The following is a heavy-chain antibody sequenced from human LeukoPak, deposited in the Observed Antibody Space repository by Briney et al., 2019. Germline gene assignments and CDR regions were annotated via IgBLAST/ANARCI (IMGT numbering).Heavy chain of an antibody. CDR3: AKDGIRHKYCSGGSCYAYYFDY. CDR2: ISSSSSTI. Sequence: PGGSLRLSCAASGFTFSSYSMNWVRQAPGKGLEWVSYISSSSSTIYYADSVKGRFTISRDNAKNSLYLQMNSLRAEDTAVYYCAKDGIRHKYCSGGSCYAYYFDYWGQGTLVTVSS. V-gene: IGHV3-48*01. J-gene: IGHJ4*02. CDR1: GFTFSSYS. D-gene: IGHD2-15*01.